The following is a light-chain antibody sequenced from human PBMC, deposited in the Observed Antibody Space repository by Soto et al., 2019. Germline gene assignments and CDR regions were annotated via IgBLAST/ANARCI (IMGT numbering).Light chain of an antibody. CDR3: QQYSAYPLT. J-gene: IGKJ4*01. CDR1: ANIYGY. CDR2: WAS. V-gene: IGKV1-5*03. Sequence: DIQLTQSPSILSASVGDRVTITCRASANIYGYLAWYQQKPGEAPQLLIYWASTLVSGVPSRFTGGESGTECTLTISDLQPDDFATYFCQQYSAYPLTFGGVTKVDVK.